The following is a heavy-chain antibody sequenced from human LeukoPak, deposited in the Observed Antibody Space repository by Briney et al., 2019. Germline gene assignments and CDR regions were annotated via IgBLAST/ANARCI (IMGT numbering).Heavy chain of an antibody. CDR1: GFTFSVFA. CDR3: ARVRATFSPHFDN. J-gene: IGHJ4*02. V-gene: IGHV3-23*01. D-gene: IGHD5-12*01. CDR2: ISGIGNT. Sequence: PGGSLRLSCTASGFTFSVFAMTWVRQAPGKGLEWVSAISGIGNTYYADSVKGRFTISRDNAKNTLYLQMNSLRAEDTAVYYCARVRATFSPHFDNWGQGTLVTVSS.